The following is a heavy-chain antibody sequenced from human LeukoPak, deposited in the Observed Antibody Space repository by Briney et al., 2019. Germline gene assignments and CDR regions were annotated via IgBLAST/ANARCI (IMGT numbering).Heavy chain of an antibody. J-gene: IGHJ5*02. CDR1: GYTFTSYG. CDR3: ARDSALDDIVVVPAAIDWFDP. CDR2: ISAYNGNT. D-gene: IGHD2-2*01. V-gene: IGHV1-18*01. Sequence: ASVKVSCKASGYTFTSYGISWVRQAPGQGLKWMGWISAYNGNTNYAQKLQGRVTMTTDTSTSTAYMELRSLRSDDTAVYYCARDSALDDIVVVPAAIDWFDPWGQGTLVTVSS.